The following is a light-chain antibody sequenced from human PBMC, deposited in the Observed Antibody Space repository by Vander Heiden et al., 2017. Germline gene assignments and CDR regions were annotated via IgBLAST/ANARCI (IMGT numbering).Light chain of an antibody. CDR1: SGSIASNY. CDR3: QSYDSNDLVL. V-gene: IGLV6-57*01. Sequence: KSLLSQPHSVSESPGKTVTISCSRSSGSIASNYVQSYHYRPGSSPTTVIYENTRRPSSVPDRFSGTIDTSSNSASLSISGLVTEDEADYYCQSYDSNDLVLFGGGTKLTVL. J-gene: IGLJ2*01. CDR2: ENT.